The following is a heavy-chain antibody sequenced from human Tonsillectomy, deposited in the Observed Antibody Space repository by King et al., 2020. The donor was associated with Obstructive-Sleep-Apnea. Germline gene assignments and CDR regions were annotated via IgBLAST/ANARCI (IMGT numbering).Heavy chain of an antibody. D-gene: IGHD3-10*01. V-gene: IGHV1-2*02. CDR3: ARTITMVRGVIHYFDY. CDR1: GYTFTGYY. Sequence: VQLVQSGAEVKNPGASVKVSCKASGYTFTGYYIHWVRQAPGQGLEWMGWINPNSGGTNYDQKFQVRVTMTRDTSISTAYMVLSRLRSDDTAVYYCARTITMVRGVIHYFDYWGQGTLVTVSS. J-gene: IGHJ4*02. CDR2: INPNSGGT.